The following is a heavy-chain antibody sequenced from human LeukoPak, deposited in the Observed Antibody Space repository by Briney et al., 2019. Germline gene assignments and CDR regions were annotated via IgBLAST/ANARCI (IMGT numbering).Heavy chain of an antibody. CDR1: GFTFSAYD. J-gene: IGHJ3*02. V-gene: IGHV3-23*01. D-gene: IGHD1-26*01. Sequence: AGGSLRLSCAASGFTFSAYDMNWVRQAPGKGLEWVSAISGSGGSTYYADSVKGRFTISRDNSKNTLYLQMNSLRAEDTAVYYCAKAFGSRWELLTLDAFDIWGQGTMVTVSS. CDR3: AKAFGSRWELLTLDAFDI. CDR2: ISGSGGST.